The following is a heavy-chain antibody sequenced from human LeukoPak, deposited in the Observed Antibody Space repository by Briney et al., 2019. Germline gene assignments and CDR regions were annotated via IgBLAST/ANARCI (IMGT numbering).Heavy chain of an antibody. V-gene: IGHV1-8*01. D-gene: IGHD3-22*01. CDR1: GYTFTSYD. CDR3: ARGRPITSVVVITNYYYGMDV. J-gene: IGHJ6*02. Sequence: ASVKVSCKASGYTFTSYDINWVRQATGQGLEWMGWMNPNSGNTGYAQKFQGRVTMTRNTSISTAYMELSSLRSEDTAVYYCARGRPITSVVVITNYYYGMDVWGQGTTVTVSS. CDR2: MNPNSGNT.